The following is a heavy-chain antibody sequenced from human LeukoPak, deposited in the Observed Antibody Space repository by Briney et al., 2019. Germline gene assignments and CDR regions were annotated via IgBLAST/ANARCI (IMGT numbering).Heavy chain of an antibody. CDR3: ARSFTYYYDRSGYYLIY. V-gene: IGHV1-69*13. D-gene: IGHD3-22*01. CDR1: GGTFSSYA. CDR2: IIPSVGTA. Sequence: SVKVSCKASGGTFSSYAISWVRQAPGQGLEWMGGIIPSVGTANYAQKFQGRVTITADESTSTDYMELSSLRSEDTAVYYCARSFTYYYDRSGYYLIYWGQGTLVTVSS. J-gene: IGHJ4*02.